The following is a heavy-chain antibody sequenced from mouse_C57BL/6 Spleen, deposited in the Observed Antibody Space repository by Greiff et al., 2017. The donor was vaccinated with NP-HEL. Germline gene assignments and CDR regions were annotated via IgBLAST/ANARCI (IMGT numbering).Heavy chain of an antibody. CDR1: GYTFTSYW. J-gene: IGHJ4*01. CDR3: ARPRGVTTNYAMAY. V-gene: IGHV1-64*01. Sequence: QVQLQQPGAELVKPGASVKLSCKASGYTFTSYWMHWVKQRPGQGLEWIGMIHPNSGSTNYNEKFKSKATLTVDKSSSTAYMQLSSLTSEDSAVYYCARPRGVTTNYAMAYWGQGTSVTVSS. D-gene: IGHD2-2*01. CDR2: IHPNSGST.